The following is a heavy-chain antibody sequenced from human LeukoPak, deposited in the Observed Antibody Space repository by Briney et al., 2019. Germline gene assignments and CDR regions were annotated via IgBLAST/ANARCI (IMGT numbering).Heavy chain of an antibody. CDR3: AKRDRYCSSTSCYASNYFDY. D-gene: IGHD2-2*01. Sequence: PGGSLRLSCAASGFTFSSYAMNWVRQAPGKGLEWVSIIFGSGDTTYYADSVRGRFTVSRDNSKNMLYLQMNGLRPDDTAVYYCAKRDRYCSSTSCYASNYFDYWGQGTLVTVSS. V-gene: IGHV3-23*01. CDR1: GFTFSSYA. CDR2: IFGSGDTT. J-gene: IGHJ4*02.